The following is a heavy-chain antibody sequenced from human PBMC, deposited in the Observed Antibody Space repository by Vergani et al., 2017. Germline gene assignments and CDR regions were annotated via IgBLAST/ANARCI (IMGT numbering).Heavy chain of an antibody. CDR1: GFTLSSFW. CDR3: ARVEGYSGIY. Sequence: EVQLVESGGGLVQPGGSLRLSCAASGFTLSSFWMSWVRQAAGKGLEWVANIKEDGSEKFYVDSVRGRFVISRDNAKISLYLQLNSLRAEDTAVYYCARVEGYSGIYWGQGTLVTVSS. V-gene: IGHV3-7*01. J-gene: IGHJ4*02. CDR2: IKEDGSEK. D-gene: IGHD5-12*01.